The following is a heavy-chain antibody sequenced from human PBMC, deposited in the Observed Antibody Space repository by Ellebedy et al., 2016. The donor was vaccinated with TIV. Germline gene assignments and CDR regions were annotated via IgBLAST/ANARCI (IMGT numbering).Heavy chain of an antibody. D-gene: IGHD4-23*01. J-gene: IGHJ3*01. V-gene: IGHV3-23*01. CDR2: ITESGGNT. CDR1: GLTFSSHA. Sequence: GESLKISCAASGLTFSSHAMSWVRQAPGKGLEWVSSITESGGNTYYPDSVKGRFTISSDNSKATLYLQMNRLRAEDTASYYCARDPVGVGPAFDVWGQGTMVTVSS. CDR3: ARDPVGVGPAFDV.